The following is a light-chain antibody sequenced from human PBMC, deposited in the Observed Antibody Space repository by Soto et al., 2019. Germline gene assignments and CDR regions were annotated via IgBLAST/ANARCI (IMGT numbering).Light chain of an antibody. CDR2: GTS. Sequence: EIVLTQSPGTLSFSPGERATLSCRASQSVSSNYLAWYQQKPGQPPRLLIYGTSSRATGLPDRFSGSGSGTDFTLTISRLEPEDFAVYYCQEHRTSPPSWTFGQGTKVEI. J-gene: IGKJ1*01. CDR3: QEHRTSPPSWT. V-gene: IGKV3-20*01. CDR1: QSVSSNY.